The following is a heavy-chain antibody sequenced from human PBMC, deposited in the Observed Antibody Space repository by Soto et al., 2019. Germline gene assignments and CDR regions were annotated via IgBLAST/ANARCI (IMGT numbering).Heavy chain of an antibody. Sequence: QVQLRESGPGLVRPSATLSLTCTVSGGSITGYYWSWIRQPPGKGLEWIGYIYDSGTTTYNAAPKSRVTISADTSKNQFSLNLRSVTAADTAVYYCGRRNYGEEGYFFDFWGQGLLVTVSS. J-gene: IGHJ4*02. V-gene: IGHV4-59*08. D-gene: IGHD4-17*01. CDR3: GRRNYGEEGYFFDF. CDR2: IYDSGTT. CDR1: GGSITGYY.